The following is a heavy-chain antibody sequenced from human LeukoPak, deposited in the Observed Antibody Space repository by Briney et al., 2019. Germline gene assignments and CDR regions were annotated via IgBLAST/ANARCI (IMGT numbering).Heavy chain of an antibody. CDR3: ASDSGYYDSSGLPDY. Sequence: SETLSLTCAVYGGSFSGYYWSWIRQPPGKGLEWIGEINHSGSTNYNPSLKSRVTISVDTSKNQFSLKLSSVTAADTAVYYCASDSGYYDSSGLPDYWGRGTLVTVSS. J-gene: IGHJ4*02. CDR2: INHSGST. CDR1: GGSFSGYY. V-gene: IGHV4-34*01. D-gene: IGHD3-22*01.